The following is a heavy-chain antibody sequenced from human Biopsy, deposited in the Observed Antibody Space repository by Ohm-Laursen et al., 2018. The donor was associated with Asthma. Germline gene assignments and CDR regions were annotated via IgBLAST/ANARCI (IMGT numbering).Heavy chain of an antibody. Sequence: SAVNLSCKASGDPFSNYAISSVRQAPGQGLEWMGGLIPVLGTPDHAQMFEGRVTITADESTSTAYMELSSLSSEDTAVYYCARGYSGSDRIVYYYSGLEVWGQGTTVTVSS. J-gene: IGHJ6*02. D-gene: IGHD5-12*01. CDR1: GDPFSNYA. CDR3: ARGYSGSDRIVYYYSGLEV. CDR2: LIPVLGTP. V-gene: IGHV1-69*01.